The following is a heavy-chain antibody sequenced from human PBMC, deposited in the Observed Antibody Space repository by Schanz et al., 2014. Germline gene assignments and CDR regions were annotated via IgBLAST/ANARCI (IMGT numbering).Heavy chain of an antibody. CDR2: IDGEGTDT. J-gene: IGHJ5*02. V-gene: IGHV3-74*01. Sequence: DVQLVESGGGLVQPGGSLSLSCAASGFTFRNNWMHWFRQGPGKGLSWVSRIDGEGTDTRYADSVKGRFTISRDNARNMVFLQMSSLRADDTAVYYCVRDERISSGVWFDPWGQGTLVTVSS. D-gene: IGHD3-22*01. CDR1: GFTFRNNW. CDR3: VRDERISSGVWFDP.